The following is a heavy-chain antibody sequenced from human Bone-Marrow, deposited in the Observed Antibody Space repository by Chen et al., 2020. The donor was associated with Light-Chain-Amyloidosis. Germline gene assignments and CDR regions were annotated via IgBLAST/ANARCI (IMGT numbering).Heavy chain of an antibody. J-gene: IGHJ4*02. Sequence: GSGYTFPNYWIGWMRQMPGKGLEWMGVIYPDDSDARYSPSFEGQVTISADKSITTAYLQWRSLKASDTAMYYCARRRDGYNFDYWGQGTLVTVSS. D-gene: IGHD5-12*01. CDR3: ARRRDGYNFDY. CDR2: IYPDDSDA. CDR1: GYTFPNYW. V-gene: IGHV5-51*01.